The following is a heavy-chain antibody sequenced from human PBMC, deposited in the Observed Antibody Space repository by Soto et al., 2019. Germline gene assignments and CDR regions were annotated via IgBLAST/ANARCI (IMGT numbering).Heavy chain of an antibody. D-gene: IGHD4-17*01. CDR3: AKGPTSVTTRWFDP. J-gene: IGHJ5*02. V-gene: IGHV3-23*01. CDR2: ISGSGGAT. CDR1: GFTFSSYA. Sequence: EVQLLESGGGLVQPGGSLRLSCAASGFTFSSYAMSWVRQPPGKGLEWVSVISGSGGATHHADSVKGRFTISRDNSKNTLYVQMNSLRVEDTAVYYCAKGPTSVTTRWFDPWGQGTLVTVSS.